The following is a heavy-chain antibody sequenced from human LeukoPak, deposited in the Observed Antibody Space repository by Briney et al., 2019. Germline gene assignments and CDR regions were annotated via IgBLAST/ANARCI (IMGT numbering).Heavy chain of an antibody. D-gene: IGHD6-13*01. V-gene: IGHV3-64*01. Sequence: PGGSLRLSCAASGFTFSSYAIHWVRQAPGKGLEYVSSISGNGDSTFYANSVKGRLTISRDNSKNTLYLQMGSLRAEDMAVYHCARVGYSSPFDYWGQGTLVTVSS. CDR3: ARVGYSSPFDY. J-gene: IGHJ4*02. CDR2: ISGNGDST. CDR1: GFTFSSYA.